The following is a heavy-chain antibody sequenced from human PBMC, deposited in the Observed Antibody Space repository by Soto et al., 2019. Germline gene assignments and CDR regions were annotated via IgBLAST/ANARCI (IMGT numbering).Heavy chain of an antibody. D-gene: IGHD2-21*02. CDR1: GYTFTSYY. V-gene: IGHV1-46*03. J-gene: IGHJ6*02. CDR3: ARTKHIVVVTASHYGMDF. Sequence: ASVKVSCKASGYTFTSYYMHWVRQAPGQGLEWMGIINPSGGSTSYAQKFQGRVTMTRDTSTSTVYMELSSLRSEDTAVYYCARTKHIVVVTASHYGMDFWGQGTTVTVSS. CDR2: INPSGGST.